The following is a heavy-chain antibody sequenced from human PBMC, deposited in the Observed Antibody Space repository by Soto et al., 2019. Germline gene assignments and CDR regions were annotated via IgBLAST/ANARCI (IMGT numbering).Heavy chain of an antibody. J-gene: IGHJ5*02. V-gene: IGHV7-4-1*02. Sequence: ASVKVSCKASGYTFTRYAMNWVRQAPGQGLEWMGWINTNTGDPTYAQGFTGRFVFSLDTSVSTAYLQISSLKAEDTAVYYWARGPKEVSSSWYKWFDPWGQGTLVTVSS. CDR1: GYTFTRYA. CDR3: ARGPKEVSSSWYKWFDP. CDR2: INTNTGDP. D-gene: IGHD6-13*01.